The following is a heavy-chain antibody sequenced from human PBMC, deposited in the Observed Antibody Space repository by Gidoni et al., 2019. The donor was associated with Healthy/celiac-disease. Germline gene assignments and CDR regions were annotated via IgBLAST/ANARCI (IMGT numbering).Heavy chain of an antibody. CDR2: IHYSGST. CDR3: ARVMEAARFFDAFDI. V-gene: IGHV4-59*01. CDR1: GGSLSSYY. Sequence: QVQLQESGPGLVKPSETLSLTCTVSGGSLSSYYWSWIRQPPGKGLEWIGYIHYSGSTNYNPSLKSRVTISVDTSKNQFSLKLSSVTAADTAVYYCARVMEAARFFDAFDIWGQGTMVTVSS. D-gene: IGHD6-6*01. J-gene: IGHJ3*02.